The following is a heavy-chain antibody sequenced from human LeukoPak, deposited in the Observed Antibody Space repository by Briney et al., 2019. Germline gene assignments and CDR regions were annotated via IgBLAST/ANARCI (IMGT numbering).Heavy chain of an antibody. J-gene: IGHJ4*02. CDR1: GFTFSSYA. V-gene: IGHV3-23*01. Sequence: GGSLRLSCAASGFTFSSYAMSWVRQAPGKGLEWVSAISGSGGSTYYADSVKGRFTISRDNSKNTLYLQMNSLRAEDTAVYYCAKDRKDYYDSSGYYPYYFDYWGQGTLVTVSS. D-gene: IGHD3-22*01. CDR2: ISGSGGST. CDR3: AKDRKDYYDSSGYYPYYFDY.